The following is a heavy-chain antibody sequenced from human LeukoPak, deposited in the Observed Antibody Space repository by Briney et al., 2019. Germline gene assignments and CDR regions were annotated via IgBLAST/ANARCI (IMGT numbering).Heavy chain of an antibody. CDR2: IIPIYGTP. D-gene: IGHD1-1*01. J-gene: IGHJ4*02. CDR3: ARGVPTERLPLDY. Sequence: GASVKVSCKASGYTFTSYDINWVRQATGQGLEWMGGIIPIYGTPHSAQKFQGRVTITADKSTSTAYMELSSLRSEDTAVYYCARGVPTERLPLDYWGQGTLVTVSS. V-gene: IGHV1-69*06. CDR1: GYTFTSYD.